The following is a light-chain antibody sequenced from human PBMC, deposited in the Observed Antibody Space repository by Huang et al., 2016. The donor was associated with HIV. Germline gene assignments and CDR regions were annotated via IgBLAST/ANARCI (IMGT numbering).Light chain of an antibody. CDR2: ATS. V-gene: IGKV3-20*01. J-gene: IGKJ2*01. CDR3: QQYGHSPPYT. CDR1: QSVSSSY. Sequence: EIVLTQSPGTLSLSPGERATLSCRASQSVSSSYLGWYQQKPGQAPRLLIYATSTRATGIPDRFSGSRSGTNITLTISRLQPEDFAVYYCQQYGHSPPYTFGQGTKLDIK.